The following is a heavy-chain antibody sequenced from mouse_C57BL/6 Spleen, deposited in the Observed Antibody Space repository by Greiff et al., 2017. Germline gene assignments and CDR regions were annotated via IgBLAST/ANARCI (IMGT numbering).Heavy chain of an antibody. D-gene: IGHD1-1*01. CDR1: GYAFTNYL. V-gene: IGHV1-54*01. CDR3: AREGYGSSYFDD. CDR2: INPGSGGT. J-gene: IGHJ2*01. Sequence: QVQLQQSGAELVRPGTSVKVSCKASGYAFTNYLIEWVKQRPGQGLEWIGVINPGSGGTNYNEKFKGKATLAADKSSSTAYMQLSSLTSEDSAVYFCAREGYGSSYFDDWGQGTTLTVSS.